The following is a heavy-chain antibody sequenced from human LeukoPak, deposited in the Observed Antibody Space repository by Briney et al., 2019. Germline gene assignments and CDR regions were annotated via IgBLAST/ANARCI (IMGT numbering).Heavy chain of an antibody. V-gene: IGHV4-59*01. CDR2: IYYSGST. CDR3: ARFLYGSGNDY. Sequence: PPETLSLTCTVSGGSISNYYWSWIRQPPGKGLEWIGYIYYSGSTDYNPSLRSRVTISLDTSKNQFSLILSSVTAADTAIYYCARFLYGSGNDYWGQGTLVTISS. CDR1: GGSISNYY. D-gene: IGHD3-10*01. J-gene: IGHJ4*02.